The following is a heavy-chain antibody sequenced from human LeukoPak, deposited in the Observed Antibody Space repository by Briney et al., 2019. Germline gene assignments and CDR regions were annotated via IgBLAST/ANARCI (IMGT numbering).Heavy chain of an antibody. V-gene: IGHV4-59*01. J-gene: IGHJ6*03. Sequence: SETLSLTCTVSGGSISSYYWSWIRQPPGKGLEWIGYIYYSGSTNYNPSLKSRVTISVDTSKNQFSLKLSSVTAADTAVYYCARESVVPAAIGYYYMDVWGKGTTVTISS. CDR2: IYYSGST. CDR3: ARESVVPAAIGYYYMDV. CDR1: GGSISSYY. D-gene: IGHD2-2*01.